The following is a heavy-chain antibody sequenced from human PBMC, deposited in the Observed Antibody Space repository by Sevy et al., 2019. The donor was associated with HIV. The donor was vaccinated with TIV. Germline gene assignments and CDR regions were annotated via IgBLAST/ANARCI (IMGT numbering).Heavy chain of an antibody. J-gene: IGHJ4*02. V-gene: IGHV3-21*01. D-gene: IGHD4-4*01. Sequence: GGSLRLSCAASGFTFSSYSMNWVRQAPGKGLEWVSSLSSSSSYRYYEDSVKGRFTIYGDNAKTSLFLQMNSLRAEDTAVYYCARGYSNYLMDYWGQGTLVTVSS. CDR1: GFTFSSYS. CDR2: LSSSSSYR. CDR3: ARGYSNYLMDY.